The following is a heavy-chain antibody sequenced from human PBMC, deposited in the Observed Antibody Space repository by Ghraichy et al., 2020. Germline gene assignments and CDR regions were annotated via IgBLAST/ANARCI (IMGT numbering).Heavy chain of an antibody. V-gene: IGHV4-4*02. Sequence: SETLSLTCAVSGGSISSSNWWSWVRQPPGKGLEWIGEIYHSGSTNYNPSLKSRVTISVDKSKNQFSLKLSSVTAADTAVYYCARGGGFPRVDSSGRGCFDYWGQGTLVTVSS. J-gene: IGHJ4*02. CDR3: ARGGGFPRVDSSGRGCFDY. D-gene: IGHD6-19*01. CDR2: IYHSGST. CDR1: GGSISSSNW.